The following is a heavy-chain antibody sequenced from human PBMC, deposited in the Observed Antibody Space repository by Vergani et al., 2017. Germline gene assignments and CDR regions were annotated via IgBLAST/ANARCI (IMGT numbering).Heavy chain of an antibody. CDR2: IIGNNDEV. Sequence: EVQMVESGGGLVKPGGSLRLSCVASGFTFCHYSMNWVRQAPGEGLEWVSSIIGNNDEVYYADAVKGRFTISRDNAKNSLYLDMSSLRAEDTAVYYCVRDFRVSRTWGQGTLVAVSS. V-gene: IGHV3-21*01. CDR3: VRDFRVSRT. CDR1: GFTFCHYS. J-gene: IGHJ3*01.